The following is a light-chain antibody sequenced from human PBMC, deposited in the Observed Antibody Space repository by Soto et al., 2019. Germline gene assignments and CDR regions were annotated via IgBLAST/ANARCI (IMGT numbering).Light chain of an antibody. CDR1: QTISSW. Sequence: MTQSPSTLSGSVGYRFTITCGASQTISSWLAWYQQKPGKAPKLLIYDASSLESGVPSRFRGSGSGTEFTLTISSLQPDDFATYYCQRYNNYPWTFGQGTKVDIK. CDR3: QRYNNYPWT. J-gene: IGKJ1*01. V-gene: IGKV1-5*01. CDR2: DAS.